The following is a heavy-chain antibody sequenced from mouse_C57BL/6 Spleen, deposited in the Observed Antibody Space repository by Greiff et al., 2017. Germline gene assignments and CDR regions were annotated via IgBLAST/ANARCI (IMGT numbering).Heavy chain of an antibody. CDR1: GFTFSSYG. J-gene: IGHJ2*01. D-gene: IGHD1-1*01. V-gene: IGHV5-6*01. CDR2: ISSGGSYT. Sequence: VQLKESGGDLVKPGGSLKLSCAASGFTFSSYGMSWVRQTPDKRLEWVATISSGGSYTYYPDSLKGRFTISRDNAKNTLSLQMSSLKSEDTAMYYCARHGTTVVAGYCFDYWGQGTTLTVSS. CDR3: ARHGTTVVAGYCFDY.